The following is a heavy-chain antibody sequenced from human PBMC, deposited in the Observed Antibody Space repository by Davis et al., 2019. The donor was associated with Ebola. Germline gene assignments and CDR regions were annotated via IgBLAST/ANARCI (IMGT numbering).Heavy chain of an antibody. CDR1: GYTFTSYG. CDR2: ISAYNGNT. V-gene: IGHV1-18*01. Sequence: ASVKVSCKASGYTFTSYGISWVRQAPGQGLEWMGWISAYNGNTNYAQKLQGRVTMTTDTSTSTAYMELRSLRSDDTAVYYCARDRYCSSTSCYNPYYYYMDVWGKGTTVTVSS. J-gene: IGHJ6*03. CDR3: ARDRYCSSTSCYNPYYYYMDV. D-gene: IGHD2-2*02.